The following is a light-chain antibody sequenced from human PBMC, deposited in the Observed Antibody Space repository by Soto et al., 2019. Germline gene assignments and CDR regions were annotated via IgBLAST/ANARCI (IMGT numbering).Light chain of an antibody. CDR2: GAS. J-gene: IGKJ2*01. CDR1: QSVSGSY. Sequence: EIVLTQSPGTLSLSPGEGATLSCRASQSVSGSYLAGYQQKPGQTPRLLIFGASNRAPGVADRFSGSESGTDFTLTIDILEPEDFAVYYCQQYGSSPPYTFGQGTKLEIK. CDR3: QQYGSSPPYT. V-gene: IGKV3-20*01.